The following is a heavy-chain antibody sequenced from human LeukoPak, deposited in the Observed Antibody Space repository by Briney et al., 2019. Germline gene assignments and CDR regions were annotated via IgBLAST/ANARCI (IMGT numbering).Heavy chain of an antibody. CDR2: IRYDGSNK. D-gene: IGHD3-22*01. Sequence: GGSLRLSCAASGFTFSSYGMHWVRQAPGKGLEWVAFIRYDGSNKYYADSVKGRFTISRDNSKNTLYLQMNSPRAEDTAVYYCAKGHYDSSGDDAFDIWGQGTMVTVSS. J-gene: IGHJ3*02. CDR1: GFTFSSYG. CDR3: AKGHYDSSGDDAFDI. V-gene: IGHV3-30*02.